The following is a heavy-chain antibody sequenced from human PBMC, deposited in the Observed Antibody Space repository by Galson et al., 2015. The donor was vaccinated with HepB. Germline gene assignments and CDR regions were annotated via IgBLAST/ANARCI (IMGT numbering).Heavy chain of an antibody. D-gene: IGHD3-22*01. CDR1: GGSFSGYY. J-gene: IGHJ4*02. CDR3: ARGRGAMTVVVRPPDD. CDR2: INHRGST. V-gene: IGHV4-34*01. Sequence: LSLTCAVFGGSFSGYYWTWIRQPPGKGLEWIGEINHRGSTNYNPSLKSRVTISIDTSKNQFSLRLSSLTAADTAVYYCARGRGAMTVVVRPPDDWGQGILVTISS.